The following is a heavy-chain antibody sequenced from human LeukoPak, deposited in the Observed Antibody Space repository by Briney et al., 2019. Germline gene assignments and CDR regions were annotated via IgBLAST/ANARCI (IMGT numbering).Heavy chain of an antibody. CDR2: ISAYNGNT. J-gene: IGHJ5*02. CDR3: ARDGCSSTSCYEGGFDP. Sequence: ASVKVSCKASGYTFTSYGISWVRQAPGQGLEGMGWISAYNGNTNYAQKLQGRVTMTTDTSTSTAYMELRSLRSDDTAVYYCARDGCSSTSCYEGGFDPWGQGTLVTVSS. D-gene: IGHD2-2*01. V-gene: IGHV1-18*01. CDR1: GYTFTSYG.